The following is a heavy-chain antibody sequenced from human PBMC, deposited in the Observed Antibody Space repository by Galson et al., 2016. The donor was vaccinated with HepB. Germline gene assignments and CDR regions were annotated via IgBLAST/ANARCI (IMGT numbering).Heavy chain of an antibody. J-gene: IGHJ4*02. CDR1: GFTFRSYG. CDR2: ITYHGRNQ. D-gene: IGHD1-1*01. V-gene: IGHV3-30*03. Sequence: SLRLSCAASGFTFRSYGLQWVRQPPGKGPEWLAIITYHGRNQFYADSVKGRFTISRDDSRNSVSLQMDSLRGEVTAVYYCGKWDWNDPADWGQGTLVSVSS. CDR3: GKWDWNDPAD.